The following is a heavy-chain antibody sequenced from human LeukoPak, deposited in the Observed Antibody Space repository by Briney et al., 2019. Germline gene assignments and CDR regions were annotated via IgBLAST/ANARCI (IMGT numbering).Heavy chain of an antibody. CDR1: GGTFSSYA. D-gene: IGHD3-22*01. CDR3: AREAHTVRNYYDSSGYYPLRY. V-gene: IGHV1-69*05. J-gene: IGHJ4*02. Sequence: SVKVSCKASGGTFSSYAISWVRQAPGPGLEWMGGIIPIFGTANYAHKFQGRGTITTDESTSTAYMELSSLRSEDTAVYYCAREAHTVRNYYDSSGYYPLRYWGQGTLVTVSS. CDR2: IIPIFGTA.